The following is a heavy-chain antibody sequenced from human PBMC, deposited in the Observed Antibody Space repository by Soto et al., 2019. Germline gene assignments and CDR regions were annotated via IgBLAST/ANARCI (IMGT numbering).Heavy chain of an antibody. D-gene: IGHD6-13*01. J-gene: IGHJ4*02. CDR3: AREGSSWSSRYFDY. CDR2: ISAYNGNT. Sequence: ASVKLSCKASGYTFTSYVISWVRHAPGQGLEWMGWISAYNGNTNYAQKLQGRVTMTTDTSTSTAYMELRSLRSDDTAVYYCAREGSSWSSRYFDYWSQGTLVTVSS. CDR1: GYTFTSYV. V-gene: IGHV1-18*01.